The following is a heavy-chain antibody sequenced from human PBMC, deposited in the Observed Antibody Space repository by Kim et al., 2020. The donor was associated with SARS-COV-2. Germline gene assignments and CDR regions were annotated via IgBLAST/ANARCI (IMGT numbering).Heavy chain of an antibody. Sequence: SETLSLTCTVSGGSISSYYWSWIRQPPGKGLEWIGYIYYSGSTNYNPSLKSRVTISVDTSKNQFSLKLSSVTAADTAVYYCARMHTETKIHYDSSYTAYYYYGMDVWGQGTTVTVSS. D-gene: IGHD3-22*01. CDR3: ARMHTETKIHYDSSYTAYYYYGMDV. V-gene: IGHV4-59*13. J-gene: IGHJ6*02. CDR1: GGSISSYY. CDR2: IYYSGST.